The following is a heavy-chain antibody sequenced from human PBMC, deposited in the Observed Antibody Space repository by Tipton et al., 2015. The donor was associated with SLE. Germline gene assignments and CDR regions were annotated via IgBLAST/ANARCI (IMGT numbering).Heavy chain of an antibody. Sequence: SLRLSCAASGFTFSTYAMNWVRQAPGKGLEWVSVTYSGGPTHYADSVKGRFTISRDNSKNTVYLQLSSLRAGDTATYYCVKDGPRYWNYDYYFDLRGRGTLVTVSS. V-gene: IGHV3-23*03. CDR3: VKDGPRYWNYDYYFDL. J-gene: IGHJ2*01. D-gene: IGHD1-7*01. CDR1: GFTFSTYA. CDR2: TYSGGPT.